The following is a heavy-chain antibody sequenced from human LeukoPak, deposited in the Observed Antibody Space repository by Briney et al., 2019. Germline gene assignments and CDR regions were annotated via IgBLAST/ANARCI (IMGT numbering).Heavy chain of an antibody. J-gene: IGHJ4*02. Sequence: GGSLRLSCAASGFTFSSYGMHWVRQAPGKGLEWVAVISYDGSDKYYADSVKGRFTISRDNSKNTLYLQMNSLRPEDTAVYYCARDWGRRYSSGWYGDFDYWGQGTLVTVSS. D-gene: IGHD6-19*01. CDR3: ARDWGRRYSSGWYGDFDY. CDR2: ISYDGSDK. V-gene: IGHV3-30*03. CDR1: GFTFSSYG.